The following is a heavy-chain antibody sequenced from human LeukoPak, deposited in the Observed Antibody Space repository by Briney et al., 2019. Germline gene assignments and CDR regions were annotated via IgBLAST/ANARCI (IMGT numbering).Heavy chain of an antibody. Sequence: PSETLSLTCTVSGGSISSGSYYWSWIRQPAGKGLEWIGRIYTSGSTNYNPSLKSRVTISVDTSKNQFSLKLISVTAADTAVYYCARDVLRMEGWFDPWGQGTLVTVSS. J-gene: IGHJ5*02. CDR3: ARDVLRMEGWFDP. CDR1: GGSISSGSYY. CDR2: IYTSGST. V-gene: IGHV4-61*02. D-gene: IGHD2/OR15-2a*01.